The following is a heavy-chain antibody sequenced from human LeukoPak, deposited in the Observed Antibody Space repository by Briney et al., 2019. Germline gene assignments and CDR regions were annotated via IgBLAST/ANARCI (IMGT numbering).Heavy chain of an antibody. Sequence: GGSLRLSCAASGFTFSSYSMNWVRQAPGKGLEWVSSISSSSSYIYYADSVKGRFTISRDNAKNSLYLQMNSLRAEDTAVYYCASQYCSSTSCDVGLVGYWGQGTLVTVSS. CDR1: GFTFSSYS. V-gene: IGHV3-21*01. J-gene: IGHJ4*02. CDR2: ISSSSSYI. CDR3: ASQYCSSTSCDVGLVGY. D-gene: IGHD2-2*01.